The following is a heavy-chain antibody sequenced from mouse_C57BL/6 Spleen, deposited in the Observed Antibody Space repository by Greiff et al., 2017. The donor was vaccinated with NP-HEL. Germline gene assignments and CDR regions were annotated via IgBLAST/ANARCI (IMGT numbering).Heavy chain of an antibody. CDR3: ARDGGVYDYDGFDY. D-gene: IGHD2-4*01. V-gene: IGHV5-4*01. J-gene: IGHJ2*01. Sequence: EVKVVESGGGLVKPGGSLKLSCAASGFTFSSYAMSWVRQTPEKRLEWVATISDGGSYTYYPDNVKGRFTISRDNAKNNLYLQMSHLKSEDTAMYYCARDGGVYDYDGFDYWGQGTTLTVSS. CDR2: ISDGGSYT. CDR1: GFTFSSYA.